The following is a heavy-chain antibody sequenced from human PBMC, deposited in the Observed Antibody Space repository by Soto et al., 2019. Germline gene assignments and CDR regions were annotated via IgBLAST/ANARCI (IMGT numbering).Heavy chain of an antibody. V-gene: IGHV1-69*01. CDR2: IIPIFSTP. CDR1: GGTDNRYA. CDR3: ARDNGQRDYYDSSLDAFDI. D-gene: IGHD3-22*01. Sequence: SVMRCCTASGGTDNRYAIRWVRQAPEQALEWMGGIIPIFSTPNYAQKFQGGVTITADESTSTAYMELSSLRSEDTAVYYCARDNGQRDYYDSSLDAFDIWGQGTMGTVSS. J-gene: IGHJ3*02.